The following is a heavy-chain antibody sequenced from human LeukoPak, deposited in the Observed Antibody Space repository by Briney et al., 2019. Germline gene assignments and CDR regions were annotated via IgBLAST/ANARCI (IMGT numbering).Heavy chain of an antibody. CDR2: IKPDGSEI. CDR1: GFSFSRYW. V-gene: IGHV3-7*01. J-gene: IGHJ4*02. Sequence: PGGSLRLSCEASGFSFSRYWMSWVRQAPVRGLEWVANIKPDGSEIYYVDSVKGRFTISRDNAKNSLFLQMSSLRAEDTAVYYCAKMRGTSHFDFWGQGTVVTVSS. CDR3: AKMRGTSHFDF. D-gene: IGHD3-16*01.